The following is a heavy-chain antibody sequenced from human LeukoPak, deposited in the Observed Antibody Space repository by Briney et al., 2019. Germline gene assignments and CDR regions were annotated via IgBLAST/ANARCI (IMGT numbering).Heavy chain of an antibody. Sequence: GGSLRLSCAASGFTFSSYSMNWVRQAPGKGLEWVSYISTGSSSRNYADSVKGRFTISRDNAKNSLYLQMDSLRAEDTAVYYCARDQTGSYDYWGQGTLVPVSS. CDR2: ISTGSSSR. V-gene: IGHV3-48*01. D-gene: IGHD1-26*01. CDR3: ARDQTGSYDY. CDR1: GFTFSSYS. J-gene: IGHJ4*02.